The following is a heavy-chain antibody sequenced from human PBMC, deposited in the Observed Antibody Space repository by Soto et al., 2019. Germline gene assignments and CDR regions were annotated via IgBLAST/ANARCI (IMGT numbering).Heavy chain of an antibody. V-gene: IGHV1-2*04. CDR2: INPNSGGT. CDR3: ARSRYGMDV. J-gene: IGHJ6*02. CDR1: VYTLTSYY. Sequence: SVKVACKSPVYTLTSYYMHLVRQAPGQGLGRMGWINPNSGGTNYAQKFQGWVTMTRDTSISTAYMELSRLRSDDKAVYYCARSRYGMDVWGQGTTVTVSS.